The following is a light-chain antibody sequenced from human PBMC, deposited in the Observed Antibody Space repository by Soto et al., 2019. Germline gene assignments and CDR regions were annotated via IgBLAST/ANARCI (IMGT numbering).Light chain of an antibody. CDR1: SSNIGSYS. V-gene: IGLV1-44*01. CDR2: SSN. Sequence: QSVLTQPPSASGTPGQRVTISCSGSSSNIGSYSVNWYQQLPGTAPKLLIYSSNQRPSGAPDRFSGSKSGTSASLAISGLQYEDEADYYCAAWDDSLNGVVFGGVTKLTVL. J-gene: IGLJ2*01. CDR3: AAWDDSLNGVV.